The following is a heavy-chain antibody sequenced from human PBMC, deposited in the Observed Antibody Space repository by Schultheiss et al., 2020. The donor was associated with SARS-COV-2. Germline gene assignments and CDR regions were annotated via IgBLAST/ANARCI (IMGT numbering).Heavy chain of an antibody. Sequence: SETLSLTCTVSGGSISSYYWSWIRQPPGKGLEWIGYIYYSGSTNYNPSLKSRVTISVDTSKNQFSLKLSSVTAADTAVYYCASTPTYYDFWSGYYTFDYYYYMDVWGKGTTVTVSS. CDR2: IYYSGST. D-gene: IGHD3-3*01. CDR3: ASTPTYYDFWSGYYTFDYYYYMDV. CDR1: GGSISSYY. J-gene: IGHJ6*03. V-gene: IGHV4-59*01.